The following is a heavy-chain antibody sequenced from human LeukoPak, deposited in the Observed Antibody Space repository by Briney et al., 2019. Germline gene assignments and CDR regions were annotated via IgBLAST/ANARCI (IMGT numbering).Heavy chain of an antibody. D-gene: IGHD5-18*01. CDR3: ARRRGYSYGFDY. Sequence: SETLSLTCTVSGGSISSYYWSWIRQPPGKGLEWIGSIYYSGSTYYNPSPKSRVTISVDTSKNQFSLKLSSVTAADTAVYYCARRRGYSYGFDYWGQGTLVTVSS. CDR1: GGSISSYY. CDR2: IYYSGST. V-gene: IGHV4-39*01. J-gene: IGHJ4*02.